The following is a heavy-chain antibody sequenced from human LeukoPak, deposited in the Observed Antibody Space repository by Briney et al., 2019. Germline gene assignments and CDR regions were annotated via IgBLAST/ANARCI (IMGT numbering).Heavy chain of an antibody. J-gene: IGHJ4*02. CDR2: INSDRSST. CDR3: ARGLVATTPFDY. Sequence: GGSLRLSCAASGFTFSSYWMHWVRQAPGKGLVWVSRINSDRSSTSYADSVRGRFTISRDNAKNTLYLQMNSLRAEDTAVYYCARGLVATTPFDYWGQGTLVTVSS. D-gene: IGHD5-12*01. CDR1: GFTFSSYW. V-gene: IGHV3-74*01.